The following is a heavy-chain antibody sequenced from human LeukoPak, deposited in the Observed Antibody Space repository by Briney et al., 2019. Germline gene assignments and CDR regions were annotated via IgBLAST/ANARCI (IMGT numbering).Heavy chain of an antibody. CDR3: AAGEQWLGTPWYFDL. CDR1: GGSISSSNW. Sequence: PSGTLSLTCAVSGGSISSSNWWSWVRQPPGKGLEWIGEIYHSGSTNYNPSLKSRVTISVDKSKNQFSLKLSSVTAADTAVYYCAAGEQWLGTPWYFDLWGRGTLVTVS. J-gene: IGHJ2*01. D-gene: IGHD6-19*01. CDR2: IYHSGST. V-gene: IGHV4-4*02.